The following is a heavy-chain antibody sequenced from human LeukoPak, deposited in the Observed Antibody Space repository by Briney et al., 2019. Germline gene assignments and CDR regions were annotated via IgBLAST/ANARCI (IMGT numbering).Heavy chain of an antibody. J-gene: IGHJ4*02. D-gene: IGHD4-11*01. CDR2: ISYDGSNK. CDR1: GFTFSSYS. Sequence: GGSLRLSCAASGFTFSSYSMNWVRQAPGKGLEWVAVISYDGSNKYYADSVKGRFTISRDNSKNTLYLQMNSLRAEDTAVYYCAKDLSTVTTGPFDYWGQGTLVTVSS. CDR3: AKDLSTVTTGPFDY. V-gene: IGHV3-30*18.